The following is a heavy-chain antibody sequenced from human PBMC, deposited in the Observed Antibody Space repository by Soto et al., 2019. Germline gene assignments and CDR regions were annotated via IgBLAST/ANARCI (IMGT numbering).Heavy chain of an antibody. J-gene: IGHJ4*02. D-gene: IGHD7-27*01. V-gene: IGHV6-1*01. CDR1: GDSVSTYSAA. Sequence: PSQTLSLTCGISGDSVSTYSAAWNWIRLSPSRGLEWLGRTYYRSKWYADYAISVKSRISISADTSRNQFSLQLNSITPEDTAIYFCARESGRLFVFWGQGSLVTVPQ. CDR3: ARESGRLFVF. CDR2: TYYRSKWYA.